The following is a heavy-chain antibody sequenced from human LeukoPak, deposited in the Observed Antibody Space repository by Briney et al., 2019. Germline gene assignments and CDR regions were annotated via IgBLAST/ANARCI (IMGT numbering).Heavy chain of an antibody. CDR1: VGTFSSYA. CDR2: IIPIFGTA. J-gene: IGHJ6*02. D-gene: IGHD3-22*01. Sequence: AAVTVSCKSSVGTFSSYAISWLRQAPGQGVEGMGGIIPIFGTANYAQKFQGRVTITADESTSTAYMELSSLRSEDTAVYYCARGRDYDSSGYRKNYYYYGMDVWGQGTTVTVSS. V-gene: IGHV1-69*13. CDR3: ARGRDYDSSGYRKNYYYYGMDV.